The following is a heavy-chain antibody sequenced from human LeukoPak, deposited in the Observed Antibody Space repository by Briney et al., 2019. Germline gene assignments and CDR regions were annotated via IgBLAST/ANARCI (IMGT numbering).Heavy chain of an antibody. D-gene: IGHD2-2*01. V-gene: IGHV1-18*01. CDR3: ARDYCSSTSCYVAFDP. J-gene: IGHJ5*02. CDR2: ISAYNGNT. Sequence: GASVKVSCKASGYTFTSYGISWVRQVPGQGLEWMGWISAYNGNTNYAQKLQGRVTMTTDTSTSTAYMELRSLRSDDTAVYYRARDYCSSTSCYVAFDPWGQGTLVTVSS. CDR1: GYTFTSYG.